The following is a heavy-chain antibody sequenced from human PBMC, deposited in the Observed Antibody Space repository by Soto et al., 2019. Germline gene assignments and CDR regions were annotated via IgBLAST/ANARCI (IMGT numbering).Heavy chain of an antibody. Sequence: QVQLVQSGTEVKKPGSSVKVSCKAPGGTFSSYTISWVRQAPGQGLEWMGRIIPILGIANYAQKFQGRVTITADKSTSTAYMELSSLRSEDTAVYHCARGYGSGTLGDYWGQGTLVTVSS. CDR2: IIPILGIA. CDR3: ARGYGSGTLGDY. CDR1: GGTFSSYT. V-gene: IGHV1-69*02. J-gene: IGHJ4*02. D-gene: IGHD3-10*01.